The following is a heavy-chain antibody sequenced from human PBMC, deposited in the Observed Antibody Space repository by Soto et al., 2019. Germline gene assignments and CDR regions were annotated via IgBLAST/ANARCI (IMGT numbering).Heavy chain of an antibody. D-gene: IGHD2-2*01. CDR3: ARYDAGIVAVPAAAYGMDV. CDR2: IDPSDSYT. CDR1: GYSFTSYW. V-gene: IGHV5-10-1*01. J-gene: IGHJ6*02. Sequence: GESLKISCKGSGYSFTSYWISWVRQMPGKGLEWMGRIDPSDSYTNYSPSFQGHVTISADKSISTAYLQWSSLKASDTAMYYCARYDAGIVAVPAAAYGMDVWGQGTTVTVSS.